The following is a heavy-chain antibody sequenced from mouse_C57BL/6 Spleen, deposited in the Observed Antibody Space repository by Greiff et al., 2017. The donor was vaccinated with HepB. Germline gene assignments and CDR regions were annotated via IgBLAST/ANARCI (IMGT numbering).Heavy chain of an antibody. V-gene: IGHV5-17*01. Sequence: EVKLMESGGGLVKPGGSLKLSCAASGFTFSDYGMHWVRQAPEKGLEWVAYISSGSSTIYYADTVKGRFTISRDNAKNTLFLQMTSLRSEDTAMYYCARDYDGYYDYAMDYWGQRTSVTVSS. CDR1: GFTFSDYG. CDR3: ARDYDGYYDYAMDY. J-gene: IGHJ4*01. CDR2: ISSGSSTI. D-gene: IGHD2-3*01.